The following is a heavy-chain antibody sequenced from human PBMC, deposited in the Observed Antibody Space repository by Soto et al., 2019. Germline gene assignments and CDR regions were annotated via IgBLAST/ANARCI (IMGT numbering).Heavy chain of an antibody. CDR1: GYTFTSYG. CDR3: VRDRLTVTGTKCFDY. Sequence: QVQLVQSGGEVKKPGASVTVSCKATGYTFTSYGISWVRQAPGQGLEWMGWMNAYSGKTDYAQKFQGRVTMTTDTFTSTAYMDLRCLSSDDTAVYYCVRDRLTVTGTKCFDYWGQGTMVTVSS. J-gene: IGHJ4*02. V-gene: IGHV1-18*01. D-gene: IGHD4-17*01. CDR2: MNAYSGKT.